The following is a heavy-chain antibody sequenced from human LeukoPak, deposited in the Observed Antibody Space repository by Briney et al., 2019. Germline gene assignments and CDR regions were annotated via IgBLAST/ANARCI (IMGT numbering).Heavy chain of an antibody. Sequence: EASVKVSCKVSGYILTELSIHWVRQAPGKGLEWMGGFDPENAKTMSAQTFQGRVTMTEDTSTDTAHMELRSLRSDDTAIYYCVIMSHTVVPTARIYYYMDIWGTGTTVIVSS. D-gene: IGHD1-1*01. CDR3: VIMSHTVVPTARIYYYMDI. V-gene: IGHV1-24*01. CDR2: FDPENAKT. CDR1: GYILTELS. J-gene: IGHJ6*03.